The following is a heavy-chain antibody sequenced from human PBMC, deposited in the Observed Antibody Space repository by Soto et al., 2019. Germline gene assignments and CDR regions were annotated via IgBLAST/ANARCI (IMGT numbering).Heavy chain of an antibody. D-gene: IGHD1-1*01. J-gene: IGHJ4*02. CDR2: INPGNGYS. V-gene: IGHV1-3*01. CDR3: AGRPRLDTGPFDY. Sequence: QVHLVQSGAEVREPGASVKISCKASGFTFTTHPIHWVRQAPDQRLEWMGWINPGNGYSDYSQKFQGRVNFTRDTSANTSYMELNSLRAEDTALYYCAGRPRLDTGPFDYWGQGTLVTVAS. CDR1: GFTFTTHP.